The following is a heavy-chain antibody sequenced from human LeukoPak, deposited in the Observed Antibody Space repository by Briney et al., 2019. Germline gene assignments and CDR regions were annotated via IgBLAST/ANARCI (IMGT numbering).Heavy chain of an antibody. Sequence: SETLSHTCTVSGGSISSGGYYWSWIRQHPGKGLEWIGYIYYSGSTYYNPSLKSRVTISVDTSKNQFSLKLSSVTAADTAVYYCARTWIQLWLHSDYWGQGTLVTVSS. J-gene: IGHJ4*02. D-gene: IGHD5-18*01. CDR3: ARTWIQLWLHSDY. CDR2: IYYSGST. V-gene: IGHV4-31*03. CDR1: GGSISSGGYY.